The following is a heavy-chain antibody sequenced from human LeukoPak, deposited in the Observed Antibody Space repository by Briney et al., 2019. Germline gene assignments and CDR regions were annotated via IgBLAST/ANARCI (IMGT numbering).Heavy chain of an antibody. J-gene: IGHJ4*02. CDR2: IHGGT. CDR3: AKGYSSGWYAFDS. D-gene: IGHD6-19*01. Sequence: GGSLRLSCAASGFPFSSYAMGWVRQAPGKGLEWVSTIHGGTYYADSVRGRFTIARDNSTNTLYLQMTSLRADDTALYYCAKGYSSGWYAFDSWGQGTLVTVSS. CDR1: GFPFSSYA. V-gene: IGHV3-23*01.